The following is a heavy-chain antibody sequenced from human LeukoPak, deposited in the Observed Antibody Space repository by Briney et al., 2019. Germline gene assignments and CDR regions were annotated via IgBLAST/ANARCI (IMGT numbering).Heavy chain of an antibody. J-gene: IGHJ4*02. D-gene: IGHD2-15*01. Sequence: PSQTLSLTCTVSGVSISSGDYWTWIRPHPGKDPEWIGSIFYSGTTYYNPSLKSRVTISVDTSKNQFSLNLSSVTAADTAVYYCARDRGYCSGGSCYSVGRFDYWGQGTLVTVSS. CDR1: GVSISSGDY. CDR3: ARDRGYCSGGSCYSVGRFDY. V-gene: IGHV4-31*03. CDR2: IFYSGTT.